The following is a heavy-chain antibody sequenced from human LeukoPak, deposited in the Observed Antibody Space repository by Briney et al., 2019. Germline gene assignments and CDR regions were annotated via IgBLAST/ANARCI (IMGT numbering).Heavy chain of an antibody. CDR3: ARAGLDHCSGGSCYFGWFDP. D-gene: IGHD2-15*01. CDR1: GYILTSYG. J-gene: IGHJ5*02. Sequence: APVKVSCKASGYILTSYGISWVRQAPGQGLEWIGWISGYNGNINYAQKLQGRVTRTTDTSTSTAYMELRSLRSDDTAVYYCARAGLDHCSGGSCYFGWFDPGAREPWSPSPQ. V-gene: IGHV1-18*01. CDR2: ISGYNGNI.